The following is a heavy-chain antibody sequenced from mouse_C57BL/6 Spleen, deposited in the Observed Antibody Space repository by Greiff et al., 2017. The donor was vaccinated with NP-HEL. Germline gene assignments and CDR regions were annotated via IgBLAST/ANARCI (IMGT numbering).Heavy chain of an antibody. CDR3: ARHYYGSSYVLAY. J-gene: IGHJ3*01. CDR1: GFSLTSYG. Sequence: QVQLKESGPGLVQPSQSLSITCTVSGFSLTSYGVHWVRQSPGKGLEWLGVIWSGGSTDYNAAFISRLSISKDNSKSQVFFKMNSLQADDTAIYYCARHYYGSSYVLAYWGQGTLVTVSA. CDR2: IWSGGST. D-gene: IGHD1-1*01. V-gene: IGHV2-2*01.